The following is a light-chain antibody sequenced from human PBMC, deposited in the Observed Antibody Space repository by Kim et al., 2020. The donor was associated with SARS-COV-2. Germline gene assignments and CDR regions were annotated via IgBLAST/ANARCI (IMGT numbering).Light chain of an antibody. J-gene: IGKJ1*01. CDR3: LLHESRPWP. CDR2: ASS. Sequence: GDRVIIPCRASQAIITDLVWYQHKPGKAPRRLIYASSLLQTGVPARFSGSGLGTAFTLTIRSLQPEDFATYYCLLHESRPWPFG. CDR1: QAIITD. V-gene: IGKV1-17*01.